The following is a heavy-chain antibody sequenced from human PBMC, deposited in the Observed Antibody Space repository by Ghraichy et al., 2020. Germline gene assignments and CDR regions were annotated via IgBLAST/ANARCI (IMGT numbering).Heavy chain of an antibody. D-gene: IGHD6-19*01. Sequence: GESLNISCAASGFTFSNFWMDWVRQAPGRGLEWVANIKEDGSDKYYVDSVRGRFTISRDNVKNSLYLQMNSLRAEDTAVYYCASRRVVAGRYHAFDIWGQGTMVTVS. V-gene: IGHV3-7*03. CDR3: ASRRVVAGRYHAFDI. CDR1: GFTFSNFW. CDR2: IKEDGSDK. J-gene: IGHJ3*02.